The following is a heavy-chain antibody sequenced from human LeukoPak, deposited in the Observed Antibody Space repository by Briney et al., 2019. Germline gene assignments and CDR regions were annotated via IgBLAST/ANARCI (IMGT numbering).Heavy chain of an antibody. V-gene: IGHV3-30*18. CDR2: ISYDGSNK. D-gene: IGHD2-21*01. J-gene: IGHJ4*02. CDR1: GFTFSNYG. CDR3: AKFAPQYYFDY. Sequence: PGGSLRLSCAASGFTFSNYGMHGVRQAPGKGLEWVAVISYDGSNKYYADSVKGRFTISRDNSKNTLYLQMNSLRAEDTAVYYCAKFAPQYYFDYWGQGTLVTVSS.